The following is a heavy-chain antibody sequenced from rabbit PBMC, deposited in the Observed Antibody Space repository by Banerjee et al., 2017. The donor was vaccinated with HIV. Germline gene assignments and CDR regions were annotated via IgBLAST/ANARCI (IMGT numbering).Heavy chain of an antibody. Sequence: QSLEESGGDLVKPGASLTLTCKASGFDFSSSYYMCWVRQAPGKGLEWIACIYTGTGDTYYASWAKGRFTISKTSSTTVTLQMTSLTVADTATYFCARDGVGYTFDLELWGQGTLVTVS. J-gene: IGHJ6*01. CDR2: IYTGTGDT. CDR1: GFDFSSSYY. D-gene: IGHD3-1*01. V-gene: IGHV1S40*01. CDR3: ARDGVGYTFDLEL.